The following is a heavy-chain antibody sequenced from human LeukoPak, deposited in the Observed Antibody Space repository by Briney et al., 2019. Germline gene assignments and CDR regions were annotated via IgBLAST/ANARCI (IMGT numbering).Heavy chain of an antibody. CDR1: GDSISSNNW. Sequence: PSETLSLTCAVSGDSISSNNWWNWVRQPPGKGLEWIGEIFHSGSVNYNPSLKSRVTISVDKSNNQFSLYLISVTAADTAVYYCARDTKTGGAWSFDSWGQGMLVTVSS. CDR3: ARDTKTGGAWSFDS. J-gene: IGHJ4*02. D-gene: IGHD2-8*02. CDR2: IFHSGSV. V-gene: IGHV4-4*02.